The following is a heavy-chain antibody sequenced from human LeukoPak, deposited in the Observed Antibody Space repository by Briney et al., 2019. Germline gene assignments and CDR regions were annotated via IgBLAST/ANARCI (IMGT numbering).Heavy chain of an antibody. CDR2: INPRSGDT. D-gene: IGHD2/OR15-2a*01. V-gene: IGHV1-2*02. Sequence: GASVKVSCKASGYSFTGYYMHWVRQAPGQGPEWMGWINPRSGDTESAQKFQGRVTMTRDTSINTAYMELTRLKSDDTAVYYCATSGPDFLPVSPLLDFWGQGTLVTVSS. CDR3: ATSGPDFLPVSPLLDF. CDR1: GYSFTGYY. J-gene: IGHJ4*02.